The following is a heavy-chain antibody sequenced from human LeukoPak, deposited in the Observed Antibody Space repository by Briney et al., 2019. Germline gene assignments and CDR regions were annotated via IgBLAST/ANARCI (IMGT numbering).Heavy chain of an antibody. CDR3: AKNKGSSFSFDY. J-gene: IGHJ4*02. CDR1: GFSFSGYW. D-gene: IGHD6-6*01. Sequence: GGSLRLSCVVSGFSFSGYWMSWVRQAPGKGLEWVANIKHDGSEKYYVDSVKGRFTISRDNSKNTLYLQMNSLRAEDTAVYYCAKNKGSSFSFDYWGQGTLVTVSS. V-gene: IGHV3-7*03. CDR2: IKHDGSEK.